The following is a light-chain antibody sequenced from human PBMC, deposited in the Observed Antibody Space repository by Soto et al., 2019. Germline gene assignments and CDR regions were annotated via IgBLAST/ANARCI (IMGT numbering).Light chain of an antibody. CDR3: QQYNIWPWK. CDR2: GAS. J-gene: IGKJ1*01. V-gene: IGKV3-15*01. CDR1: QSVSSN. Sequence: EIVMTQSPATPSVSPGERATLSCRASQSVSSNLAWYQQKPGQAPRLLISGASTRATGVPARFSGSGSGTEFTLTISSLQSEDFAVYYCQQYNIWPWKFGQGTKV.